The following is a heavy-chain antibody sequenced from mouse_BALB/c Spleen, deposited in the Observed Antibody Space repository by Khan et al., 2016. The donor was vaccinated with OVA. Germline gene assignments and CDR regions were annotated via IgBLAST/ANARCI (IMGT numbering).Heavy chain of an antibody. CDR2: INYSGST. J-gene: IGHJ2*01. Sequence: VQLQQSGPSLVKISQTLSLTCSVTGDSITSGYWNWIRKFPGNKLEYMGYINYSGSTYYNPSLKSRISITRDTSKNQYFLQLNSVTTEDTATYDCARYNGFYYFDYWGQGTTLTVSS. V-gene: IGHV3-8*02. D-gene: IGHD1-2*01. CDR1: GDSITSGY. CDR3: ARYNGFYYFDY.